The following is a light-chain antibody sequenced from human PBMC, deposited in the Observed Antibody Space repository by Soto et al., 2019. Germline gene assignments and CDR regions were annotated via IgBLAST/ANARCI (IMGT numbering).Light chain of an antibody. CDR1: ESVASNY. V-gene: IGKV3-20*01. Sequence: EIVLTQSPGTLSLSPGERATLSCRASESVASNYLAWYQHKPGQAPRLLFFGASNRATGIPDRFSGSGSGTDFPLTITRLEPEDSAVYFCQQYTGPPTTFGQGTRLEIK. CDR3: QQYTGPPTT. J-gene: IGKJ5*01. CDR2: GAS.